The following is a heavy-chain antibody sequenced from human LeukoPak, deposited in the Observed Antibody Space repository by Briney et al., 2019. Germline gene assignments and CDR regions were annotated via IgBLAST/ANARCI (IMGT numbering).Heavy chain of an antibody. D-gene: IGHD3-10*01. CDR1: GYSISSGYY. Sequence: SETLSLTCTVSGYSISSGYYWGWIRQPPGKGLEWIGSIYHSGSTYYNPSLKSRVTISVDTSKNQFSLKLSSVTAADTAVYYCARVTTMVRGVIDWFDPWGQGTLVTVSS. CDR3: ARVTTMVRGVIDWFDP. J-gene: IGHJ5*02. CDR2: IYHSGST. V-gene: IGHV4-38-2*02.